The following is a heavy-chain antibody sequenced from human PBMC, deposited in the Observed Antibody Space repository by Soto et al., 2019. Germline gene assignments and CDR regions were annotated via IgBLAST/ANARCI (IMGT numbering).Heavy chain of an antibody. CDR3: ARDFEWYSSSWPSPFWYYYYGMDV. CDR2: IIPILGIA. D-gene: IGHD6-13*01. CDR1: GGTFSSYT. J-gene: IGHJ6*02. Sequence: SVKVSCKASGGTFSSYTISWVRQAPGQGLEWMGRIIPILGIANYAQKFQGRVTITADKSTSTAYMELSSLRSEDTAVYYCARDFEWYSSSWPSPFWYYYYGMDVWGQGTTVTVSS. V-gene: IGHV1-69*04.